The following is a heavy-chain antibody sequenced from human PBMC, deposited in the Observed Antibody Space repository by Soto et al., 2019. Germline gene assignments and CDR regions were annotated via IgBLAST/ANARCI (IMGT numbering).Heavy chain of an antibody. Sequence: EVQLVESGGGLVQPGRSLRLSCAASGFTFDDYAMHWVRQAPGKGLEWVSGISWNSGTIVYADSVKGRVTISRDNANNALYLQMNSLRGEDTALYYCAKDVRGGSSSSRYYYGLDVWGQGTTVTVSS. J-gene: IGHJ6*02. CDR2: ISWNSGTI. CDR3: AKDVRGGSSSSRYYYGLDV. V-gene: IGHV3-9*01. CDR1: GFTFDDYA. D-gene: IGHD6-13*01.